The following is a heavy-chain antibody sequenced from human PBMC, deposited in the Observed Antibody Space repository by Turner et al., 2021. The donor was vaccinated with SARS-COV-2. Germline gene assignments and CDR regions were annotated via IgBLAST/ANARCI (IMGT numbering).Heavy chain of an antibody. J-gene: IGHJ6*02. V-gene: IGHV1-24*01. Sequence: QVQLVQSGAEVQQPRASVKVSCKVSGYTRTEFSMHWVRQAPGKGLVWMVTFDPENGETIYAQRFQSRVSMTEDTSTYTAYMELSSLRTEDTAVYYCATVPIVPAAIGYYYYYGMDVWGQGTTVTVS. CDR2: FDPENGET. CDR3: ATVPIVPAAIGYYYYYGMDV. CDR1: GYTRTEFS. D-gene: IGHD2-2*02.